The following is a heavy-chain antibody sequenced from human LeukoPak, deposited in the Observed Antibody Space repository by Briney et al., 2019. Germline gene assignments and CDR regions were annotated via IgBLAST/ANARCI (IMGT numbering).Heavy chain of an antibody. CDR2: ISWNSGSI. J-gene: IGHJ3*02. CDR1: GFTFDDYA. D-gene: IGHD3-9*01. CDR3: ARPGYTAGYDI. Sequence: PGGSLRLSCAASGFTFDDYAMHWVRQAPGKGLEWVSGISWNSGSIGYVDSVKGRFTISRDNAKNLLYLQMNSLRAEDTAVYYCARPGYTAGYDIWGQGTLVTVSS. V-gene: IGHV3-9*01.